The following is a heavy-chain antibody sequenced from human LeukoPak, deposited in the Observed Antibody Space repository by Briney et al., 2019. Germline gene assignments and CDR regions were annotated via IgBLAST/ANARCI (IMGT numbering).Heavy chain of an antibody. V-gene: IGHV4-39*01. CDR3: ASLRERSYYARGFDY. Sequence: PSETLSLTCTVSGGPISSSNYYWGWVRQPPGKGLEWIGSFYYSGSTYYNPSLKSRVTISVDTSKNQFSLKLSSVTAADTAVYYCASLRERSYYARGFDYWGQGTLVTVSS. CDR2: FYYSGST. J-gene: IGHJ4*02. D-gene: IGHD1-26*01. CDR1: GGPISSSNYY.